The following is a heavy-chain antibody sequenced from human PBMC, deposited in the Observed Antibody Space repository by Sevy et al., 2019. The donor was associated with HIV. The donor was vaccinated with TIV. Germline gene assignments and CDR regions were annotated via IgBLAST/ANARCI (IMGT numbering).Heavy chain of an antibody. Sequence: SETLSLSCSVSGGSVSSGTYYWSWIRQPPGKGLEWIGHIYKTGSTNYKLSLQSRVTISVDTSTNQFSLRLGSVTAADTAVYYGARVPRGQLWYSGSLGGYYYHMDVWGKGTTVTVSS. CDR2: IYKTGST. CDR1: GGSVSSGTYY. D-gene: IGHD3-16*01. J-gene: IGHJ6*03. CDR3: ARVPRGQLWYSGSLGGYYYHMDV. V-gene: IGHV4-61*01.